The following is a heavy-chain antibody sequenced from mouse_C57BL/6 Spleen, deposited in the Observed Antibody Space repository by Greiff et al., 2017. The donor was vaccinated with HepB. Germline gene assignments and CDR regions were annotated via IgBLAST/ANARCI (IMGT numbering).Heavy chain of an antibody. CDR3: ARSAYYGSSPFDY. CDR2: IYPGDGDT. D-gene: IGHD1-1*01. Sequence: VKLQESGPELVKPGASVKISCKASGYAFSSSWMNWVKQRPGKGLEWIGRIYPGDGDTNYNGKFKGKATLTADKSSSTAYMQLSSLTSEDSAVYFCARSAYYGSSPFDYWGQGTTLTVSS. CDR1: GYAFSSSW. J-gene: IGHJ2*01. V-gene: IGHV1-82*01.